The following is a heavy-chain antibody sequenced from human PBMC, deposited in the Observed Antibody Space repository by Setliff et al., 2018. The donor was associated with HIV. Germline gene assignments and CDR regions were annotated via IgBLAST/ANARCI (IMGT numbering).Heavy chain of an antibody. V-gene: IGHV4-61*09. Sequence: PSETLSLTCTVSGGSISSGSYYWSWIRQPAGKGLEWIGHIYTSGSTNYNPSLKSRVIISIDTSKNQFSLKLFSVTAADTAVYYCASRRGGGFLAWPDPYFDDWGQGTLVTVSS. D-gene: IGHD3-3*01. CDR2: IYTSGST. CDR3: ASRRGGGFLAWPDPYFDD. CDR1: GGSISSGSYY. J-gene: IGHJ4*02.